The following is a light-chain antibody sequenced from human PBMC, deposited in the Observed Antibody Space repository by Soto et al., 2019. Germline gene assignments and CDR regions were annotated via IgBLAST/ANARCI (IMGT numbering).Light chain of an antibody. CDR3: QQRSNWPGGFT. J-gene: IGKJ3*01. Sequence: EIVLPQSPATLSLSPGERATLSCRASQSVSSYLAWYQQKPGQAPRLLIYDASNRATGIPARFSGSGSGTDFTLTISSLDPEDFAVYYCQQRSNWPGGFTFGPGTKVDIK. V-gene: IGKV3-11*01. CDR1: QSVSSY. CDR2: DAS.